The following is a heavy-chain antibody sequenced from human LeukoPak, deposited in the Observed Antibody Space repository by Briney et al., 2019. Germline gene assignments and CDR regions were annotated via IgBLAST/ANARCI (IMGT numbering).Heavy chain of an antibody. J-gene: IGHJ6*02. CDR3: ARLPITKRAMDV. CDR1: GDFIKSGDSY. D-gene: IGHD3-3*01. Sequence: SETLSLTCSVSGDFIKSGDSYWGWIRQYPKKGLEWLVSIYYVGSPYYNPSLNSRRVTMSVDTSKNQFSLTLTSVTAADTAVYYCARLPITKRAMDVWGQGTTVTVSS. CDR2: IYYVGSP. V-gene: IGHV4-39*01.